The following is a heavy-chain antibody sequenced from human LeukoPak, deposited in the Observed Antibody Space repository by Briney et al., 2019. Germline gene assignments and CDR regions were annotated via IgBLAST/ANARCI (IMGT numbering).Heavy chain of an antibody. CDR3: AKDLRDYGDHRADY. V-gene: IGHV3-23*01. CDR2: ISGGGGST. CDR1: GFTVSSYA. J-gene: IGHJ4*02. Sequence: GGSLRLCCAASGFTVSSYAMSWVRQAPGQGLEWVSAISGGGGSTYYADSVKGRFTISRDNSKNTLYLQMNSLRAEDTAVYYCAKDLRDYGDHRADYWGQGTLVTVSS. D-gene: IGHD4-17*01.